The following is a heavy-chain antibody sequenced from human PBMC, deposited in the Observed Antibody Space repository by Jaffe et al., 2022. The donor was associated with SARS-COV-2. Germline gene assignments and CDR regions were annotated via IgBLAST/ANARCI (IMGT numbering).Heavy chain of an antibody. CDR2: IYTSGST. D-gene: IGHD2-15*01. CDR3: ARAPRGWAKTYYFDY. Sequence: QVQLQESGPGLVKPSQTLSLTCTVSGGSISSGSYYWSWIRQPAGKGLEWIGRIYTSGSTNYNPSLKSRVTISVDTSKNQFSLKLSSVTAADTAVYYCARAPRGWAKTYYFDYWGQGTLVTVSS. V-gene: IGHV4-61*02. J-gene: IGHJ4*02. CDR1: GGSISSGSYY.